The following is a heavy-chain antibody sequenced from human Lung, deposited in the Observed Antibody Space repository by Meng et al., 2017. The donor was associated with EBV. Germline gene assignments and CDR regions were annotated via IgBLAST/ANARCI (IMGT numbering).Heavy chain of an antibody. V-gene: IGHV7-4-1*01. CDR3: ARGNGWRFDY. CDR2: INTNPGSP. Sequence: QGQLVQSGSELTKPXXSVTVSCQAAGYTFTSSTLNWVRHAPGQGLEWMGWINTNPGSPTYAQGFPGRFVFSLDTSVSTAYLQIESLKADDTAVYYCARGNGWRFDYWGQGTPVYVSS. CDR1: GYTFTSST. D-gene: IGHD6-19*01. J-gene: IGHJ4*02.